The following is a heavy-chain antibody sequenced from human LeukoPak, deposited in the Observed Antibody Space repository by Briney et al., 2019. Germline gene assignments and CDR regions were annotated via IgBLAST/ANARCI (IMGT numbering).Heavy chain of an antibody. D-gene: IGHD3-22*01. CDR3: ASWYDSRVSDAFDI. CDR2: IYYSGST. V-gene: IGHV4-59*01. Sequence: SETLSLTCTVSGVSISSYYWSWIRQPPGKGLEWIGYIYYSGSTNYNPSLKSRVTISVDTSKNQFSLKLSSVTAADTAVYYCASWYDSRVSDAFDIWGQGTMVTVSS. J-gene: IGHJ3*02. CDR1: GVSISSYY.